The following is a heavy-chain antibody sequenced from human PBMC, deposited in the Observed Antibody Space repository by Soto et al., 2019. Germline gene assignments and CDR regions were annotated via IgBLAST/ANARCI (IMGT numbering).Heavy chain of an antibody. D-gene: IGHD3-9*01. CDR3: ARVGRYFDWLPHFDY. J-gene: IGHJ4*02. Sequence: ASVNVSCKASGYTFSSYGISWVRQAPGQGLEWMGWISAYNGNTNYAQKLQGRVTMTTDTSTSTAYMELRSPRSDDTAVYYCARVGRYFDWLPHFDYWGQGTLVTVSS. V-gene: IGHV1-18*01. CDR1: GYTFSSYG. CDR2: ISAYNGNT.